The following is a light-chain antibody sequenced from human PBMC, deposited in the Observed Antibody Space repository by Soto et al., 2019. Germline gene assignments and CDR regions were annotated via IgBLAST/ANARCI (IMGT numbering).Light chain of an antibody. J-gene: IGKJ1*01. V-gene: IGKV3-15*01. CDR2: GAS. CDR3: QQCDNLPPWT. CDR1: QTVGTY. Sequence: EVVMTQSPATLSVSPGERATLSCRASQTVGTYLAWYQHRPGQAPRLLIYGASTRATGVPARFSGSGSGTEFTLTISSLQSEDFAVYFCQQCDNLPPWTFGQGTKVDIK.